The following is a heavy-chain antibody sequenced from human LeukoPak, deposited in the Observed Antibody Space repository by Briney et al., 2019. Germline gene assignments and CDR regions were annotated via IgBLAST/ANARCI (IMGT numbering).Heavy chain of an antibody. CDR1: GFTFSDYY. D-gene: IGHD2-2*01. CDR3: ARFGCSSTSCYYYYYYYYMDV. CDR2: ISSSGSTI. V-gene: IGHV3-11*04. Sequence: PGGSLRLSCAASGFTFSDYYMSWIRQAPGKGLEWVSYISSSGSTIYYADSVKGRFTISRDNAKNSLYLQMNSLRAEDTAVYYCARFGCSSTSCYYYYYYYYMDVWGKGTTVTVSS. J-gene: IGHJ6*03.